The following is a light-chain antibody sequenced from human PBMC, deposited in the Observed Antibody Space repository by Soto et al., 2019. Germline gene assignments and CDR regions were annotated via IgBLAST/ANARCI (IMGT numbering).Light chain of an antibody. CDR3: QKRGNWPQ. CDR2: GAS. V-gene: IGKV3D-20*02. CDR1: QSVSSSY. Sequence: EIVLTQSPGTLSLSPGEGATLSCRASQSVSSSYLAWYQQKPGQAPRLLIYGASSRATGIPDRFSGSGSGTDFTLTISRLEPEDFAVYYCQKRGNWPQFGQGTRLEIK. J-gene: IGKJ5*01.